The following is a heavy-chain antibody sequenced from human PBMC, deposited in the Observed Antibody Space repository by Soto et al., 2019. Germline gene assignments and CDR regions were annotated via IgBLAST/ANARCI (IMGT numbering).Heavy chain of an antibody. CDR3: ARDSGMATITSPYYYYGMDV. CDR1: GGTFSSYA. D-gene: IGHD5-12*01. Sequence: ASVKVSCKASGGTFSSYAISWVRQAPGQGLEWMGGIIPIFGTANYAQKFQGRVTITADESTSTAYMELSSLRSEDTAVYYCARDSGMATITSPYYYYGMDVWGQGTTVTVS. CDR2: IIPIFGTA. V-gene: IGHV1-69*13. J-gene: IGHJ6*02.